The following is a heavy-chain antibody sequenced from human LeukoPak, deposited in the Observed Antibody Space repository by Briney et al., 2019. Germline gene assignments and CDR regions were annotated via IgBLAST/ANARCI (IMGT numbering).Heavy chain of an antibody. D-gene: IGHD3-16*02. V-gene: IGHV4-34*01. CDR2: INHSGST. CDR1: GGSFSGYY. Sequence: SETLSLTGAVYGGSFSGYYWSWIRQPPGKGLEWIGEINHSGSTNYNPSLKSRVTISVDTSKNQFSLKLGSVTAADTAVYYCARGGLITFGGVIVPRRFDYWGQGTLVTVSS. CDR3: ARGGLITFGGVIVPRRFDY. J-gene: IGHJ4*02.